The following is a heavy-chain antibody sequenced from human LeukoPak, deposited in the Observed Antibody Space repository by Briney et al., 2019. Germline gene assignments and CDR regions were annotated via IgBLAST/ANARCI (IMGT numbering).Heavy chain of an antibody. CDR3: SRESGPFCPFGY. CDR1: GGSISGTNW. J-gene: IGHJ4*02. Sequence: SETLSLTCGVSGGSISGTNWWSWVRPPPGQGLEWIGEISLAGQTNYNPFRNGRVTMSLDKSSNQLSLHLTSVTAADTATYFCSRESGPFCPFGYWGQGTLVIVSS. CDR2: ISLAGQT. V-gene: IGHV4/OR15-8*02. D-gene: IGHD1-26*01.